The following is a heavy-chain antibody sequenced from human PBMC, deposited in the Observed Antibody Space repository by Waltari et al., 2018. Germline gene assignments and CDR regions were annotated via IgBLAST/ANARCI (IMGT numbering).Heavy chain of an antibody. CDR3: ARGLYYYDSSGSFDY. V-gene: IGHV4-34*01. CDR1: GGSFSGYY. J-gene: IGHJ4*02. D-gene: IGHD3-22*01. CDR2: INHSGST. Sequence: QVQLQQWGAGLLKPSETLSLTCAVYGGSFSGYYWSWIRQPPGKGLGWIGEINHSGSTNYNPSRKSRVTISVDTSKNQFSLKLSSVTAADTAVYYCARGLYYYDSSGSFDYWGQGTLVTVSS.